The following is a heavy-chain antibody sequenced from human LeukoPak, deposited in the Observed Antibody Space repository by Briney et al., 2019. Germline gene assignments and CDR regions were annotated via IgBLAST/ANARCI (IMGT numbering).Heavy chain of an antibody. Sequence: GGSLRLSCAASGFTFTSYAMSWVRQAPGKGLEWLSTISNNGDYTYYADSVKGRFTISRDNSKNTLSLQMNSLRADDTAVYYCAKRGIAAAASFDYGGKGTLVSVSS. CDR3: AKRGIAAAASFDY. J-gene: IGHJ4*02. CDR1: GFTFTSYA. V-gene: IGHV3-23*01. CDR2: ISNNGDYT. D-gene: IGHD6-13*01.